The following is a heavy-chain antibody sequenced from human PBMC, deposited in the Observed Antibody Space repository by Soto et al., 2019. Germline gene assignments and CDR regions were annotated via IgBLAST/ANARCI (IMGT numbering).Heavy chain of an antibody. CDR2: ISPKNGNT. D-gene: IGHD3-16*01. Sequence: ASMKVSCKASGYTFSGYRISWVRQAPGQGLEWVGFISPKNGNTNTAQKFQGRVTMTTHTSTRTGYMELTSLKFDDTAIYFCARVDRRIWWTFDXWGQGTQVTVSX. CDR3: ARVDRRIWWTFDX. CDR1: GYTFSGYR. V-gene: IGHV1-18*04. J-gene: IGHJ4*02.